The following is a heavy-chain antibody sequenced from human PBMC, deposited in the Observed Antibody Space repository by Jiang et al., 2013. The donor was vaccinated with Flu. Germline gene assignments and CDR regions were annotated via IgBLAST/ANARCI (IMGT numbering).Heavy chain of an antibody. Sequence: LLKPSETLSLTCIVSSGSVSSGSYYWSWIRQPPGKGLEWIGYIYNSGNTNYNPSLKSRVSILVDTSKNQFSLKLSSVTAADTAVYYCARSGSRTGGFDYWGQGTLVTVSS. CDR1: SGSVSSGSYY. CDR2: IYNSGNT. V-gene: IGHV4-61*01. CDR3: ARSGSRTGGFDY. J-gene: IGHJ4*02. D-gene: IGHD1-1*01.